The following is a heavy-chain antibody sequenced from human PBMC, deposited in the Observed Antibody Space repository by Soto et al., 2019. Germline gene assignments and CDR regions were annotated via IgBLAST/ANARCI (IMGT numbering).Heavy chain of an antibody. J-gene: IGHJ6*02. Sequence: GASVKVSCKASGGTFSSYAISWVRQPPGQGLDWMGGIIPIFGTANYAQKFQGRVTITADESTSTAYMQLSSLRCEDTAVYYCARVYDMGPSHYGTDVWGQGTTVTGAS. D-gene: IGHD3-22*01. CDR1: GGTFSSYA. CDR3: ARVYDMGPSHYGTDV. V-gene: IGHV1-69*13. CDR2: IIPIFGTA.